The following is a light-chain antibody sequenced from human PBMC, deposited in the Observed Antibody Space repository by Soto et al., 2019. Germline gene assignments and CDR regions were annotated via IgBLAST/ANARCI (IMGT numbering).Light chain of an antibody. CDR1: QGIYNY. CDR3: HKYNSALLT. CDR2: AAS. Sequence: DIQMTQSPSSLFVSVGDRVTITCRASQGIYNYLAWYQQKPGKAPKLLIYAASTLEAGVPSRFSGSGSGTDFTLTISSLQPEDVATYYCHKYNSALLTFGQGTRLEIK. J-gene: IGKJ5*01. V-gene: IGKV1-27*01.